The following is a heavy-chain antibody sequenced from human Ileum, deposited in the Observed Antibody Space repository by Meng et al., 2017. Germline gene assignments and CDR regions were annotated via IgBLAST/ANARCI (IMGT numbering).Heavy chain of an antibody. D-gene: IGHD3-22*01. J-gene: IGHJ4*02. CDR2: ITSKSDGERT. Sequence: GGSLRLSCAVPGLTFTNAWMTWVRQTPGKGLEWVGRITSKSDGERTYYAAPVKGRFTISRDDSKSTLFLQMNSLRIEDTAVYYCMTDLFIIFDSSGRKYYLDNWGQGTLVTVSS. CDR1: GLTFTNAW. V-gene: IGHV3-15*01. CDR3: MTDLFIIFDSSGRKYYLDN.